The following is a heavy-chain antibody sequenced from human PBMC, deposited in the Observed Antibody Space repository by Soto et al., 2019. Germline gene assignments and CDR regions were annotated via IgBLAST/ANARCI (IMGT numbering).Heavy chain of an antibody. Sequence: QVQLVQSGAEVKKPGASVKVSCKASGYTFTSYDINWVRQATGQGLEWMGWMNPNTGNTGHAQKFQGRVTMTRNTXKSTAYMELSSLSSEDTAVYYCARAISGYKLYWFDPWGQGTLVTVSS. J-gene: IGHJ5*02. D-gene: IGHD5-12*01. CDR3: ARAISGYKLYWFDP. CDR2: MNPNTGNT. V-gene: IGHV1-8*01. CDR1: GYTFTSYD.